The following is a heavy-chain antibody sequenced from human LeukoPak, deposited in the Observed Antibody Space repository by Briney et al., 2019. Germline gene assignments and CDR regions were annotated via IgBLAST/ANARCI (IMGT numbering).Heavy chain of an antibody. CDR3: ARIYSSGWYYDY. Sequence: SETLSLTCTVSGGSISSYYWSWIRQPPGKGLEWIGYIYYSGSTNYNPSPKSRVTISVDTSKNQFSLKLSSVTAADTAVYYCARIYSSGWYYDYWGQGTLVTVSS. CDR2: IYYSGST. D-gene: IGHD6-19*01. V-gene: IGHV4-59*01. CDR1: GGSISSYY. J-gene: IGHJ4*02.